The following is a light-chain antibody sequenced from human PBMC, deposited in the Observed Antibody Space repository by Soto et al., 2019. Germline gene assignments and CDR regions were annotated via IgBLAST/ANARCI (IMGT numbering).Light chain of an antibody. V-gene: IGLV2-14*01. J-gene: IGLJ1*01. CDR3: SSYTSSPSYV. CDR1: SSDVGGYNY. CDR2: DVS. Sequence: QSALTQPASVSGSPGQWITISCTGTSSDVGGYNYVSWYQQHPGKAPKLMIYDVSNRPSGVSNRFSGSKSGNTASLTISGLQAEDEADYYCSSYTSSPSYVFGTGTKLTVL.